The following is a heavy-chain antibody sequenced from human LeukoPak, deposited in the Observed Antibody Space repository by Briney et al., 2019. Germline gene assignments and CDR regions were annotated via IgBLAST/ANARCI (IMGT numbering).Heavy chain of an antibody. V-gene: IGHV3-23*01. Sequence: PGGSLRLSCAASGSTFSSYAMNWVRQAPGKGLEWVSVISDSGDYTYYADSVKGRFTISRDNSKNTLYLQMNSLRAEDTAIYYCAKEGAGRSNRYFQHWGQGTLVTVSS. CDR2: ISDSGDYT. CDR3: AKEGAGRSNRYFQH. CDR1: GSTFSSYA. J-gene: IGHJ1*01. D-gene: IGHD2-15*01.